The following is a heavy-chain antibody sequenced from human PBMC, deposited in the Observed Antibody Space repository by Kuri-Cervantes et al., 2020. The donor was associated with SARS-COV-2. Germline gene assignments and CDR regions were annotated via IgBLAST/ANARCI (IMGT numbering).Heavy chain of an antibody. Sequence: GSLRLSCTVSGGSISSYYWSWIRQPPGKGLEWIGYIYYSGSTNYNPSLKSRVTISVDTSKNQFSLKLSSVTAADTAVYYCARGPSGANSGVAFDIWGQGTMVTVSS. CDR2: IYYSGST. J-gene: IGHJ3*02. CDR1: GGSISSYY. V-gene: IGHV4-59*01. CDR3: ARGPSGANSGVAFDI. D-gene: IGHD4/OR15-4a*01.